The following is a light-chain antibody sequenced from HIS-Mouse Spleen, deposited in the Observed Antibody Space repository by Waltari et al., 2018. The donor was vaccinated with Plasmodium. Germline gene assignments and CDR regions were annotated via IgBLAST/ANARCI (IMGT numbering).Light chain of an antibody. CDR1: SLRSYY. Sequence: SSELTQDPAVSVALGQTVRITCQGDSLRSYYASWYQQKPGQAPVLVIYGKNNRPSGIPDRCSGSSSGNTASLTITGAQAEEEADYYCNSRDSSGNHLVFGGGTKLTVL. CDR2: GKN. V-gene: IGLV3-19*01. CDR3: NSRDSSGNHLV. J-gene: IGLJ2*01.